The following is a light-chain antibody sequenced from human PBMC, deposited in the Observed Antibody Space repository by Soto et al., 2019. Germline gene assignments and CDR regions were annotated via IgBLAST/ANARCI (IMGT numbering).Light chain of an antibody. CDR1: ISNIGTNT. Sequence: QSVLTQPPSASGTPGQRVTISCSGSISNIGTNTVNWYQQLPGTAPKLLIYSNNQRPSGVPDRFSGSKSGTSASLAISGLQSEDEADYYCAAWDDSLSDSVIFGGGTKLTVL. CDR2: SNN. J-gene: IGLJ2*01. V-gene: IGLV1-44*01. CDR3: AAWDDSLSDSVI.